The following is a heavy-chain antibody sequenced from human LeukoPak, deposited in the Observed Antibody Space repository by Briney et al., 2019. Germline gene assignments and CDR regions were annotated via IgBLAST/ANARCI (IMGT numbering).Heavy chain of an antibody. V-gene: IGHV3-74*01. CDR2: INSDGSST. Sequence: PGESLRLSCAASGFTFSSYWMHWVRQAPGKGLVWVSCINSDGSSTSCADSVKGRFTISRDNAKNTLYLQMSSLRAEDTAVYYCAKPRDYSDLIINWGQGTLVTVSS. CDR3: AKPRDYSDLIIN. J-gene: IGHJ4*02. D-gene: IGHD4-17*01. CDR1: GFTFSSYW.